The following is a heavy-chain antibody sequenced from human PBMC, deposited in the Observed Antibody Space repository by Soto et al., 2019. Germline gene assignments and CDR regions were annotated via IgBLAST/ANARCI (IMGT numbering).Heavy chain of an antibody. V-gene: IGHV4-4*02. CDR2: IYHSGST. J-gene: IGHJ5*02. CDR3: ARERYDFWSGYYGLDTPLNWFDP. CDR1: GGSISSSNW. D-gene: IGHD3-3*01. Sequence: SETLSLTCAVSGGSISSSNWWSWVRQPPGKGLEWIGEIYHSGSTNYNPSLKSRVTISVDTSKNQFSLQLNSVTPEDTAGYYCARERYDFWSGYYGLDTPLNWFDPWGQGTLVTVSS.